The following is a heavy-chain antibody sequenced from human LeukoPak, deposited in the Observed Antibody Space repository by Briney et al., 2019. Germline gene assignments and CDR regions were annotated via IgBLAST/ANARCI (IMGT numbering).Heavy chain of an antibody. Sequence: QPGGSLRLSCAASGFTFEDYAMHWVRQASGKGLEWVSGISWNSGSIVYADSLKGRFTISRDNAKNSLYLQMNSLRAEDTAFYYCAKARSGSPGDAFEIWGQVTMVTVSS. CDR3: AKARSGSPGDAFEI. CDR1: GFTFEDYA. CDR2: ISWNSGSI. J-gene: IGHJ3*02. V-gene: IGHV3-9*01. D-gene: IGHD1-26*01.